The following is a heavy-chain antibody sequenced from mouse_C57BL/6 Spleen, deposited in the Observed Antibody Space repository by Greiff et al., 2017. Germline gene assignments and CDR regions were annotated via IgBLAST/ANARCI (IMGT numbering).Heavy chain of an antibody. D-gene: IGHD2-2*01. Sequence: VQLQQPGAELVKPGASVKLSCKASGYTFTSYWMHWVKQRPGQGLEWIGRIHPNSGSTNYNEKFKSKATLTVDKSSSTAYMQLSSLTSEDSAVYYCARRRDYGYDGGFAYWGQGTLVTVSA. CDR1: GYTFTSYW. CDR2: IHPNSGST. V-gene: IGHV1-64*01. CDR3: ARRRDYGYDGGFAY. J-gene: IGHJ3*01.